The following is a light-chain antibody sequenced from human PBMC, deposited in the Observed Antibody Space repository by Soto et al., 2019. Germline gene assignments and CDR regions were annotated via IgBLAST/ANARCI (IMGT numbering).Light chain of an antibody. CDR2: GAS. V-gene: IGKV3-20*01. CDR1: QSVSSSY. CDR3: STGA. J-gene: IGKJ1*01. Sequence: EIVLTQSPGTLSLSPGERATLSCRASQSVSSSYLAWYQQKPGQAPRLLIYGASSRATGIPDRFSGSGSGTDFTLTISRLEAEDFAVYYCSTGAFGQGTKVEIK.